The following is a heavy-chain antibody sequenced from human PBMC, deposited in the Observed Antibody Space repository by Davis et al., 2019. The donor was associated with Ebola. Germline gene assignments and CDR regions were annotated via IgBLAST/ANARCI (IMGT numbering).Heavy chain of an antibody. CDR2: ICYSGSI. CDR1: GGSMNDYC. V-gene: IGHV4-59*01. J-gene: IGHJ5*02. D-gene: IGHD2-2*01. CDR3: AGDKFCSSSNCWRGWGWFDP. Sequence: MPSETLSLTCTVSGGSMNDYCWSWIRQSPGRGLEWFGYICYSGSIIYNPSLKSRVTMSLEPSKNQISLRLTSVTAADTAVYYCAGDKFCSSSNCWRGWGWFDPWGQGTLVTVSS.